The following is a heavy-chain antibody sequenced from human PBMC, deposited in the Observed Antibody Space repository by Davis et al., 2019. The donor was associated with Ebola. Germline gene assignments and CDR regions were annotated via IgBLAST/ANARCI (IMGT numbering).Heavy chain of an antibody. J-gene: IGHJ3*02. CDR2: ISYDGDNR. CDR1: EFTFTTYV. CDR3: ARGSVRFLEWLSQNAFDM. D-gene: IGHD3-3*01. Sequence: PGGSLRLSCAASEFTFTTYVMHWVRQAPSKGLEWVAVISYDGDNRYYADSVKGRFTISRENSKNTLYLQMNSLRTEDTAVYYCARGSVRFLEWLSQNAFDMWGQGTMVTVSS. V-gene: IGHV3-30-3*01.